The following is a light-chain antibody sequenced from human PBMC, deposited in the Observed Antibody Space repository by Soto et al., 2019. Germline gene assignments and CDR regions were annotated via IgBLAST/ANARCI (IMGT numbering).Light chain of an antibody. CDR3: QSYDSSLSGYV. Sequence: VLTQPPSVSGAPGQRVTISCTGSSSNIGAGYDVHWYQQLPGTAPKLLIYINSIRPSGVPGRFSGSKSGTSASLAITGLQAEDEADYFCQSYDSSLSGYVFGTGTKVTVL. CDR2: INS. J-gene: IGLJ1*01. V-gene: IGLV1-40*01. CDR1: SSNIGAGYD.